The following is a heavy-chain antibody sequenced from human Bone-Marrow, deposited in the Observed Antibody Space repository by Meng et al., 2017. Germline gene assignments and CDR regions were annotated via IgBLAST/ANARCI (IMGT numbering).Heavy chain of an antibody. Sequence: QVPLQESGPGLVRPSETLSLTCTVSGGSVNSGSYPWSWIRQPPGKXLEWIGNIYYSGTTNYNPSLKSRVTISIDASKNQFSLMLSSLTAADTAVYYCARGQYYWGQGTLVTVSS. V-gene: IGHV4-61*01. J-gene: IGHJ4*02. CDR1: GGSVNSGSYP. CDR3: ARGQYY. CDR2: IYYSGTT.